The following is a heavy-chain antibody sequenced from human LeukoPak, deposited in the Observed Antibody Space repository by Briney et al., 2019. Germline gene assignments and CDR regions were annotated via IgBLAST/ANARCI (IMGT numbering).Heavy chain of an antibody. Sequence: SETLSLTCAVYGGSFSDYFWGWIRQPPGKGREWMGEINHSGRTYYNPSLKSRVTISVDTSKTQFSLNLSSVTAADTAVYYCARDVVVVPAAIHYGMDVWGQGTTVTVSS. J-gene: IGHJ6*02. CDR1: GGSFSDYF. CDR2: INHSGRT. D-gene: IGHD2-2*01. V-gene: IGHV4-34*01. CDR3: ARDVVVVPAAIHYGMDV.